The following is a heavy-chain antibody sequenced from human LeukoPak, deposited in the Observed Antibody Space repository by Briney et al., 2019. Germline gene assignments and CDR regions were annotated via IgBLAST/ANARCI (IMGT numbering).Heavy chain of an antibody. Sequence: GGSLRLSCAASGFTFDDYAMHWVRQAPGKGLEWVSGISWNSGSIGYADSVKGRFTISRDNAKNSLYLQMNSLRAEDTALYYSAKGWYYFDYWGQGTLVTVSS. V-gene: IGHV3-9*01. CDR2: ISWNSGSI. CDR1: GFTFDDYA. J-gene: IGHJ4*02. D-gene: IGHD6-13*01. CDR3: AKGWYYFDY.